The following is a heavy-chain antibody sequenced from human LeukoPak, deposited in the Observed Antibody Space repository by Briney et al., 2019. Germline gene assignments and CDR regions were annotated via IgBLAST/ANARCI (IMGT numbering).Heavy chain of an antibody. CDR3: ARYSTIGAGGRGWYFDL. Sequence: PSETLTLTCTVSGDSISRSTYYWGWIRQPPGKGLEWIGNMHYSGRPNYNPSLRSRVTMSGDTSNNQLSLKLNSVTAADTAMYYCARYSTIGAGGRGWYFDLWGRGTLVTVSS. CDR2: MHYSGRP. J-gene: IGHJ2*01. D-gene: IGHD6-13*01. CDR1: GDSISRSTYY. V-gene: IGHV4-39*01.